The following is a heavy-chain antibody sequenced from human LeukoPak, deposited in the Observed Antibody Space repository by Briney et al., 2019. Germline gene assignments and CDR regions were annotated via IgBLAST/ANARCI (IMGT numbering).Heavy chain of an antibody. J-gene: IGHJ3*02. CDR1: GFTFSSYE. CDR2: ISSSGSTI. Sequence: GGSLRLSCAASGFTFSSYEMNWVRQAPGKGLEWVSYISSSGSTIYYADSVKGRFTISRDNSKNTLYLQMNSLRAEDTAVYYCARENRVGAKGDAFDIWGQGTMVTVSS. V-gene: IGHV3-48*03. CDR3: ARENRVGAKGDAFDI. D-gene: IGHD1-26*01.